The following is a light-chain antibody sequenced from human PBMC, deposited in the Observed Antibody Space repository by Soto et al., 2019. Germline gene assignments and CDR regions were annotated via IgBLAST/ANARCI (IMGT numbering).Light chain of an antibody. J-gene: IGKJ5*01. CDR3: QQYGDSPIT. Sequence: ETVLAQSPGTLSLSPGERATLSCRASQSVTSTYLAWYQQKAGQAPRLLIYGASSRATGVPDRFSGNGSGTDFTLTITRLEPEDFALYYCQQYGDSPITFGQGTRLEIK. V-gene: IGKV3-20*01. CDR2: GAS. CDR1: QSVTSTY.